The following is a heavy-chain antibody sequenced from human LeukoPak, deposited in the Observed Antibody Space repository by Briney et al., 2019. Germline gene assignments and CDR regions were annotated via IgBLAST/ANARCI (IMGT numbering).Heavy chain of an antibody. CDR3: ARGSSSSGLYYYYYMDV. V-gene: IGHV4-59*01. Sequence: SETLSLTCTGSGGSISSYYWSWIRQPPGKGLEWIGYIYYSGSTNYNPSLKSRVTISVDTSKNQFSLKLSSVTAADTAVYYCARGSSSSGLYYYYYMDVWGKGTTVTVSS. CDR1: GGSISSYY. CDR2: IYYSGST. D-gene: IGHD6-6*01. J-gene: IGHJ6*03.